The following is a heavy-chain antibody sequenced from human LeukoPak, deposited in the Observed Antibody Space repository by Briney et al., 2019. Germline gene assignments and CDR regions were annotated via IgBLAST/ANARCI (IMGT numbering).Heavy chain of an antibody. CDR2: IYTSGST. J-gene: IGHJ3*02. V-gene: IGHV4-4*09. CDR3: ASTIVGAISRAFHI. D-gene: IGHD1-26*01. Sequence: PSETLSLTCTVSGGSISSYYWSWIRQPPGKGLEWIGYIYTSGSTNYNPSLKSRVTISVDTSKNQFSPKLSSVTAADTAVYYCASTIVGAISRAFHIWGRGTMVTVSS. CDR1: GGSISSYY.